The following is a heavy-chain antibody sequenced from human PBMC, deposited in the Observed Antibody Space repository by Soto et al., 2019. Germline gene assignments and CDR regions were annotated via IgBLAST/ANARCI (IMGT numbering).Heavy chain of an antibody. D-gene: IGHD3-10*01. CDR3: TTTSRPVFLWFGRERYYGMDV. CDR2: IKSKTDGGTT. V-gene: IGHV3-15*01. J-gene: IGHJ6*02. Sequence: GGSLRLSCAASGFTFSNAWMSWVRQAPGKGLEWVGRIKSKTDGGTTDYAAPVKGRFTISRDDSKNTLYLQMNSLKTEDTAVYYCTTTSRPVFLWFGRERYYGMDVWGQGTSVTGSS. CDR1: GFTFSNAW.